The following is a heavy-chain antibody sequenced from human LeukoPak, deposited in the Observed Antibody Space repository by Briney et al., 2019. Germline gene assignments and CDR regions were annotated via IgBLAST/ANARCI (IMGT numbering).Heavy chain of an antibody. J-gene: IGHJ4*02. CDR3: LTDWPVW. V-gene: IGHV3-48*03. CDR2: ISRSGDTI. D-gene: IGHD3-16*01. Sequence: GGSLRLSCAGSGFSLSGYDMDWGRQTPGKGMEWLSYISRSGDTIRYADSVKGRFTISRDNAKNSLYLQMNNLRVEDTAVYHCLTDWPVWWGQGTLVSVSS. CDR1: GFSLSGYD.